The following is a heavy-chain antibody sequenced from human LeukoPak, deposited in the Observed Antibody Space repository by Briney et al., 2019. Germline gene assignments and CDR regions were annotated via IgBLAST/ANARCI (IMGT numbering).Heavy chain of an antibody. CDR2: IYHSGST. J-gene: IGHJ4*02. D-gene: IGHD6-19*01. Sequence: SETLSLTCAVSGGSISSGGYSWSWIRRPPGRGLEWIGYIYHSGSTYYNPSLKSRVTISVDRSKNQFSLKLSSVTAADTAVYYCARLKGYSSGWYPSYYFDYWGQGTLVTVSS. CDR3: ARLKGYSSGWYPSYYFDY. CDR1: GGSISSGGYS. V-gene: IGHV4-30-2*01.